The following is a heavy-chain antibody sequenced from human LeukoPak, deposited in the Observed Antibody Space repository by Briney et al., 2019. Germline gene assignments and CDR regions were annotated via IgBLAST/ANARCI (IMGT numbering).Heavy chain of an antibody. V-gene: IGHV4-59*01. Sequence: SETLSLTCTVSGVSIISYYWSWVRQPPGKGREWIGYIYYSGSTNYNTSLKSRVNISVETSKLQFSLKLSSVTAADTAVYYCARGGGLGYYYYYMDVWGKGTTVTISS. CDR3: ARGGGLGYYYYYMDV. D-gene: IGHD3/OR15-3a*01. J-gene: IGHJ6*03. CDR2: IYYSGST. CDR1: GVSIISYY.